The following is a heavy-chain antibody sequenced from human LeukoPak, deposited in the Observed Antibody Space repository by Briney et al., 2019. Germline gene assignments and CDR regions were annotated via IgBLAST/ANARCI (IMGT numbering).Heavy chain of an antibody. CDR2: INHSGST. V-gene: IGHV4-34*01. D-gene: IGHD1-26*01. Sequence: SETLSLTCAVYGGSFSGYYWSWIRQPPGKGLEWIGEINHSGSTNYNPSLKSRVTISVDTSKNQFSLKLSSVTAADTAVYYCARAYSGSYYVWFDPWGQGTLVTVPS. J-gene: IGHJ5*02. CDR1: GGSFSGYY. CDR3: ARAYSGSYYVWFDP.